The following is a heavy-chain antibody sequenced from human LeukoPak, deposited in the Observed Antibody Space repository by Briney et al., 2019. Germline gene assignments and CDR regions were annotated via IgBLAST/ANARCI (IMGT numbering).Heavy chain of an antibody. Sequence: GSLRLSCAASGVTFSVFWMHWGRQPPGEGLVWVSCLDAGRITTTYTNSVKCRFTTSRENARNTVYLQINSLRAEDTAVYYCATLNSFGNDYWGQGVLVTVSS. J-gene: IGHJ4*02. CDR1: GVTFSVFW. CDR3: ATLNSFGNDY. D-gene: IGHD5-18*01. V-gene: IGHV3-74*01. CDR2: LDAGRITT.